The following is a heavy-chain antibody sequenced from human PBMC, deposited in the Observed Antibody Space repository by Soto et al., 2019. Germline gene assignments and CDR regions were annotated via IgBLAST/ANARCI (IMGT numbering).Heavy chain of an antibody. CDR3: ARASVGGYDSRGPGYFDL. Sequence: QVQLVQSGAEVKKPGSSVKVSCKASGGTFSSYAISWVRQAPGQGLEWMGGIIPIFGTANYAQKFQGRVTITADESTSTAYIELSSLRSEDTAVYYCARASVGGYDSRGPGYFDLWGRGTLVTVSS. J-gene: IGHJ2*01. CDR2: IIPIFGTA. D-gene: IGHD3-22*01. CDR1: GGTFSSYA. V-gene: IGHV1-69*01.